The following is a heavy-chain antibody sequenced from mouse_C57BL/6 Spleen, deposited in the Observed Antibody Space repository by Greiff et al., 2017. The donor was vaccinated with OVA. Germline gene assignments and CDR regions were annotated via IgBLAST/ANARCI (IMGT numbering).Heavy chain of an antibody. CDR3: ARKGYSNYVPLFAY. V-gene: IGHV14-2*01. D-gene: IGHD2-5*01. Sequence: EVQGVESGAELVKPGASVKLSCTASGFNIKDYYMHWVKQRTEQGLEWIGRIDPEDGETKYAQKFQGKATITADTSSNTAYLQLSSLTSEDTAVYYCARKGYSNYVPLFAYWGQGTLVTVSA. J-gene: IGHJ3*01. CDR1: GFNIKDYY. CDR2: IDPEDGET.